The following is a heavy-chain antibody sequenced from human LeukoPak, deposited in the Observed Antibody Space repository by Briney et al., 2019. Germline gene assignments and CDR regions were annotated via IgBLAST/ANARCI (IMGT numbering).Heavy chain of an antibody. CDR1: GFTFSDSY. J-gene: IGHJ6*03. CDR3: ARDLFVVGATTPGGRYYYYMDV. CDR2: ISGSGHDI. V-gene: IGHV3-11*05. Sequence: GGSLRLSCAASGFTFSDSYMTWVRQAPGKGVEWVAYISGSGHDISYSDSVKGRFTISRDNSKNTLYLQMGSLRAEDTAVYYCARDLFVVGATTPGGRYYYYMDVWGKGTTVTVSS. D-gene: IGHD1-26*01.